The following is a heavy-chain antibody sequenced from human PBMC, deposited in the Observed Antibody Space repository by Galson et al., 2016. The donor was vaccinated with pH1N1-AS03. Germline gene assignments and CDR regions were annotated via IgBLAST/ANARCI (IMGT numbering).Heavy chain of an antibody. J-gene: IGHJ4*02. D-gene: IGHD2-15*01. CDR2: IAAVGDI. CDR1: EFILSNYD. V-gene: IGHV3-13*01. CDR3: AKSPGYCSAGGCSDLGYFDY. Sequence: SLRLSCAASEFILSNYDMHWVRQAPGKGLEWVSIIAAVGDISYAGSVKGRFTISREYAKNSLYLQMNSLRADDTALYYCAKSPGYCSAGGCSDLGYFDYWGQGTLVTV.